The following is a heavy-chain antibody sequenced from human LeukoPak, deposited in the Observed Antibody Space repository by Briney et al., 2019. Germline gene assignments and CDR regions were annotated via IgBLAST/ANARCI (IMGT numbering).Heavy chain of an antibody. CDR2: ISAYNGNT. J-gene: IGHJ6*03. Sequence: ASVKVSCEASGYTFTSYGISWVRQAPGQGLEWMGWISAYNGNTNYAQKLQGRVTMTTDTSTSTAYMELRSLRSDDTAVYYCARVASHYYYMDVWGKGTTVTVSS. V-gene: IGHV1-18*01. CDR3: ARVASHYYYMDV. CDR1: GYTFTSYG.